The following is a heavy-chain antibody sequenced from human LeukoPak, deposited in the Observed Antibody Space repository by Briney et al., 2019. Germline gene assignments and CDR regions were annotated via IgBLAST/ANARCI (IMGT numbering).Heavy chain of an antibody. CDR1: GGSISSSSYY. CDR3: ARGLDYYDSSGYYSWYFDL. Sequence: PSETLSLTCTVSGGSISSSSYYWSWIRQPPGKGLEWIGYIYYSGSTNYNPSLKSRVTISVDTSKNQFSLKLSSVTAADTAVYYCARGLDYYDSSGYYSWYFDLWGRGTLVTVSS. CDR2: IYYSGST. J-gene: IGHJ2*01. V-gene: IGHV4-61*01. D-gene: IGHD3-22*01.